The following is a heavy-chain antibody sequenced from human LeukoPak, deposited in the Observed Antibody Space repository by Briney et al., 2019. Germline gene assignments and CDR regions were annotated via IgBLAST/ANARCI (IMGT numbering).Heavy chain of an antibody. CDR3: ATSGGELAAFDI. D-gene: IGHD2-21*01. CDR2: INPSSGGT. CDR1: GYTFTGYY. J-gene: IGHJ3*02. V-gene: IGHV1-2*04. Sequence: ASVKVSCKASGYTFTGYYMHWVRQAPGQGLEWMGWINPSSGGTNYAQKFQGWVTMTRDTSISTVYMEVSRLRSDDTAVYYCATSGGELAAFDIWGQGTMVTVSS.